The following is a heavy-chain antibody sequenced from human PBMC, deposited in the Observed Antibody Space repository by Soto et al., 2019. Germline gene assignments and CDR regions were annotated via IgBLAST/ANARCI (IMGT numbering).Heavy chain of an antibody. CDR3: ARDKYNWTNFYYYGLDV. CDR1: GFTFSAYD. J-gene: IGHJ6*01. D-gene: IGHD1-20*01. V-gene: IGHV3-13*01. CDR2: IGTAGET. Sequence: VGSLRLSCAASGFTFSAYDMHWVRLITGKGLEWISAIGTAGETYYPGSVKGRFTISRENAKNPLYLQIDSLRAGDTAVYHCARDKYNWTNFYYYGLDVWGPGTTVTVSS.